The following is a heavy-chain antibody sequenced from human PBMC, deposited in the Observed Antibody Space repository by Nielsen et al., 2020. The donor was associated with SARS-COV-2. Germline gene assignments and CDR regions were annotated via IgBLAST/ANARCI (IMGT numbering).Heavy chain of an antibody. D-gene: IGHD2-2*03. Sequence: ESLMISFGSSCFNLTSFWLPCVRHLPGKRLERGGLIYPGDSDTRYSPSFQDQVTISADKSVSTAYLQWASLTASDTSIYYCARHGYCSNNTCSIDVWGKGTTVTVS. CDR1: CFNLTSFW. J-gene: IGHJ6*03. CDR2: IYPGDSDT. CDR3: ARHGYCSNNTCSIDV. V-gene: IGHV5-51*01.